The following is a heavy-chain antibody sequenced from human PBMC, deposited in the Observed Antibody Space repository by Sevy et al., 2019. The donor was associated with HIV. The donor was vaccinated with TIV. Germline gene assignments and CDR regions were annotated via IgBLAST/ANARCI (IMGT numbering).Heavy chain of an antibody. D-gene: IGHD3-3*01. Sequence: SESLSLTCTVSGGSISSSTYYWVWIRPPPGKGLEWIGSIYYSGSTYQNPSLKSRVTISVDTSKNQFALKLSSVTAADTAVYYCARLVICGVVTQDWFDPWGQGTLVTVSS. CDR3: ARLVICGVVTQDWFDP. CDR1: GGSISSSTYY. V-gene: IGHV4-39*01. CDR2: IYYSGST. J-gene: IGHJ5*02.